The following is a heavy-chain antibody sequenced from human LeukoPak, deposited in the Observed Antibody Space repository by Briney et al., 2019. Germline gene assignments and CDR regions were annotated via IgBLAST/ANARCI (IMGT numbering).Heavy chain of an antibody. CDR1: GFYGGACG. Sequence: PGDSLRLSCATSGFYGGACGMGWVRQAPEKGLEWVSTISGGGETTHYADSVKGRLTISRDNARNTLYLQIDRLRPEDTAIYYCVREAGCGWPLDYWGRGTLVTVSS. CDR2: ISGGGETT. CDR3: VREAGCGWPLDY. J-gene: IGHJ4*02. D-gene: IGHD6-19*01. V-gene: IGHV3-23*01.